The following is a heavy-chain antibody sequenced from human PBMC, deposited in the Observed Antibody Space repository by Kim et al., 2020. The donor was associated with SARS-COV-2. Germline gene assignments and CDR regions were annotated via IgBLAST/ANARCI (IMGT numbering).Heavy chain of an antibody. CDR2: INGGNGDT. Sequence: ASVKVSCRASGYTFRIYAMHWVRQAPGQRREWMGWINGGNGDTKYSEKFQGRLTITRDTSATTAYMELSSLRSEDTAAYYCARGIAVAATIDHWGQGTLVTVSS. CDR3: ARGIAVAATIDH. V-gene: IGHV1-3*01. CDR1: GYTFRIYA. D-gene: IGHD6-13*01. J-gene: IGHJ4*02.